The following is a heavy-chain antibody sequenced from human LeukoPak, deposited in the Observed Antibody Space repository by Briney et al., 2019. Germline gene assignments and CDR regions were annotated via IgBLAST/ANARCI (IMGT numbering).Heavy chain of an antibody. D-gene: IGHD2-2*01. CDR1: GYIFTNFA. Sequence: ASVHVSRLASGYIFTNFAIHWVRPPPGRSLEGMGWINPGNGNTKYSQKFRDRVTMTRDTSASTAYMELSSLRSEDRAVYYCAKDRDRSTNTCYDLDYCGQGTLVTVSS. J-gene: IGHJ4*02. CDR2: INPGNGNT. CDR3: AKDRDRSTNTCYDLDY. V-gene: IGHV1-3*01.